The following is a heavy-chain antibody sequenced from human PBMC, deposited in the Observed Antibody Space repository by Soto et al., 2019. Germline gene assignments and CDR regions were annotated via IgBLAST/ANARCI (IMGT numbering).Heavy chain of an antibody. D-gene: IGHD3-10*01. CDR3: ARRWGEGRVDY. CDR1: GASISSSNW. Sequence: QVQLQESGPGLVKPSGTLSLTCGVSGASISSSNWWSWVRQPPGKGLEWIGEIYHSGSTNYNPSLQSRVTISVDKSRNQFSLKLSSVTAADTAVYYCARRWGEGRVDYWGEGTLVTVSS. CDR2: IYHSGST. J-gene: IGHJ4*02. V-gene: IGHV4-4*02.